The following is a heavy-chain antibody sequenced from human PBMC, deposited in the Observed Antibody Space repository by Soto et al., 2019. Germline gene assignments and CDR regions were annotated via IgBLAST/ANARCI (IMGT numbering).Heavy chain of an antibody. CDR2: IYPGDSDT. Sequence: GESLKISCIGSGYKFSTWHNFTSYWIAWVRQMPGKGLEWMGIIYPGDSDTRYSPSFQGQVTISADKSISTAYLQWSSLKASDTAMYYCARLQHNSYYYYGMDVWGQGTTVTVSS. V-gene: IGHV5-51*01. D-gene: IGHD1-1*01. CDR1: GYKFSTWHNFTSYW. CDR3: ARLQHNSYYYYGMDV. J-gene: IGHJ6*02.